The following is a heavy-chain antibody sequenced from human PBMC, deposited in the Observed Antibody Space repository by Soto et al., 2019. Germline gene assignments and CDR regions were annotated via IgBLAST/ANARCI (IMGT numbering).Heavy chain of an antibody. CDR2: ISHSGTT. CDR3: ARDGYSYGHDAFDI. CDR1: GGSIRSGGFS. D-gene: IGHD5-18*01. Sequence: SETLSLTCTVSGGSIRSGGFSWTWIRQPPGKGLEWIGYISHSGTTFYNPFLQSRVTMSIDTSKNQIYLNLNSVTAADTAVYYCARDGYSYGHDAFDIWGQGTMVTVSS. J-gene: IGHJ3*02. V-gene: IGHV4-30-2*01.